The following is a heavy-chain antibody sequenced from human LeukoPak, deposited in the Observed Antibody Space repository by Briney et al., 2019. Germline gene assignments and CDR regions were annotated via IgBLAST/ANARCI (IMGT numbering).Heavy chain of an antibody. CDR3: ARINGNYYDSSGYISHFDY. D-gene: IGHD3-22*01. Sequence: SETLSLTCAVYGGSFSGYYWSWIRQPPGKGLEWIGEINHSGSTNYNPSLKSRVTISVDTSKNQFSLKLSSVTAADTAVYYCARINGNYYDSSGYISHFDYWGQGTLVTVSS. CDR1: GGSFSGYY. CDR2: INHSGST. V-gene: IGHV4-34*01. J-gene: IGHJ4*02.